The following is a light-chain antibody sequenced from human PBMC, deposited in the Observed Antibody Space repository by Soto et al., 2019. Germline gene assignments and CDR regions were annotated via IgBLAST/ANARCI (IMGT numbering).Light chain of an antibody. J-gene: IGKJ3*01. CDR2: DAS. V-gene: IGKV1-33*01. Sequence: DIQMTQSPSSLSASVGDRVTITCQASQDISNYLNWYQQKPGKAPKLLIYDASNLETGAPSRFSASGSWRDFTCTTGSLQIDEIAAYYCHDYDSHSYACGPGAKVDI. CDR3: HDYDSHSYA. CDR1: QDISNY.